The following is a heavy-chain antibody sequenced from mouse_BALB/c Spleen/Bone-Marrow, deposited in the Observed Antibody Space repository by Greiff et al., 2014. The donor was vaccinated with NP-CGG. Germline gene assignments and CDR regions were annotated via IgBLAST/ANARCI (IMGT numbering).Heavy chain of an antibody. CDR3: ARSAYYGSSYGAMDY. CDR2: IYPGDGDT. D-gene: IGHD1-1*01. V-gene: IGHV1-82*01. J-gene: IGHJ4*01. CDR1: GYAFSSSW. Sequence: QVQLKDSGPELVKPGASVKISCTGSGYAFSSSWMNWVKQRPGQGLEWIGRIYPGDGDTNSNGRFKGKATLTADRSSNTAYMQLSSLTSVDSAVYFCARSAYYGSSYGAMDYWGQGTSVTVFS.